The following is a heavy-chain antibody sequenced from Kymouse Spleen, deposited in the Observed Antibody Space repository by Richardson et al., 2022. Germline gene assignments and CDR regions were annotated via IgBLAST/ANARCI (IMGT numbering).Heavy chain of an antibody. Sequence: QVQLVESGGGVVQPGRSLRLSCAASGFTFSSYGMHWVRQAPGKGLEWVAVIWYDGSNKYYADSVKGRFTISRDNSKNTLYLQMNSLRAEDTAVYYCARDRDYDILTGFPFDYWGQGTLVTVSS. CDR3: ARDRDYDILTGFPFDY. D-gene: IGHD3-9*01. CDR1: GFTFSSYG. CDR2: IWYDGSNK. J-gene: IGHJ4*02. V-gene: IGHV3-33*01.